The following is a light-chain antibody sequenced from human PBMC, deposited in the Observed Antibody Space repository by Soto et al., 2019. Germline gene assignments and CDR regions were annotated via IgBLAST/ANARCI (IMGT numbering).Light chain of an antibody. CDR2: DTS. CDR1: QSVSSSY. CDR3: QQYDSSPWT. J-gene: IGKJ1*01. V-gene: IGKV3-20*01. Sequence: EIVLTQSPGTLSLSPGERATLSCRASQSVSSSYLAWYQQTPGQAPRLLVYDTSYRATGVPDRFSGSGSGTDFTLTISRLEPEDSAVYYCQQYDSSPWTVGQGTKVEIK.